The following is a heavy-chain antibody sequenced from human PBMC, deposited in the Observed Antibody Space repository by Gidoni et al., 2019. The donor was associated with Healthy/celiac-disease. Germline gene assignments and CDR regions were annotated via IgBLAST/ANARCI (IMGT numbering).Heavy chain of an antibody. Sequence: QVQLVESGGGLVKPGGSLRLSCAASGFTFSYYYMSWIRQAPGKGLEWVSYISSSSSYTNYADSVKGRFTISRDNAKNSLYLQMNSLRAEDTAVYYCARMGSHYITATDYYGMDVWGQGTTVTVSS. CDR2: ISSSSSYT. V-gene: IGHV3-11*05. CDR1: GFTFSYYY. D-gene: IGHD4-17*01. CDR3: ARMGSHYITATDYYGMDV. J-gene: IGHJ6*02.